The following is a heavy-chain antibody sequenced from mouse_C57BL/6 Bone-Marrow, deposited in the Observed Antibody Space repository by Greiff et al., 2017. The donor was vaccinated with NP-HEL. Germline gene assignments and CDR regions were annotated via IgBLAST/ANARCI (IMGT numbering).Heavy chain of an antibody. CDR3: TREEATVVATDWYFDV. CDR2: LSSGGDYI. CDR1: GFTFSSYA. J-gene: IGHJ1*03. Sequence: EVKLVESGEGLVKPGGSLKLSCAASGFTFSSYAMSWVRQTPEKRLEWVAYLSSGGDYIYYADTVKGRFTISRDNARNTLYLQMSSLKSEDTAMYYCTREEATVVATDWYFDVWGTGTTVTVSS. D-gene: IGHD1-1*01. V-gene: IGHV5-9-1*02.